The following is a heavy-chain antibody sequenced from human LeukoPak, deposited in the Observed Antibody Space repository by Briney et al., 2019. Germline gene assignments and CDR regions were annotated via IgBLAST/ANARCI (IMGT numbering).Heavy chain of an antibody. CDR1: GGSISSGGYY. V-gene: IGHV4-31*03. CDR2: IYYSGST. D-gene: IGHD6-13*01. CDR3: ARAKGIAAAGNFNY. Sequence: SQTLSLTCTVSGGSISSGGYYWGWIRLHPGKGLEWIGYIYYSGSTYYNPSLKSRVTISVDTSKNQFSLKLSSVTAADTAVYYCARAKGIAAAGNFNYWGQGTLVTVSS. J-gene: IGHJ4*02.